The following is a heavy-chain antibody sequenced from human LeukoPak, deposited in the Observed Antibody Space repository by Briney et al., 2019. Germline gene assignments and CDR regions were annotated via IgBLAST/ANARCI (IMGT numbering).Heavy chain of an antibody. CDR3: TREDRPYCPFAY. Sequence: PSGTLSLTCVVSGGSIDITNYWSWVLQAPGKGREGIGEIAHDGTTNYNPSLRSRVAMSFDRANNQFSLSLTSVTAADTAVYYCTREDRPYCPFAYWGQGVLVTVSS. V-gene: IGHV4-4*02. CDR2: IAHDGTT. D-gene: IGHD1-26*01. J-gene: IGHJ4*02. CDR1: GGSIDITNY.